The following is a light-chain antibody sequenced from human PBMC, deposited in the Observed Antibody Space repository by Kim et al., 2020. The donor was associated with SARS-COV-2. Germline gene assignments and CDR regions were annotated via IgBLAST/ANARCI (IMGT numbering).Light chain of an antibody. CDR2: GAS. V-gene: IGKV3-15*01. Sequence: SVSPGERATLSCSASQSVSSNLAWYQQKPGQAPRLLIYGASTRATGIPARFSGSGSGTEFTLTISSLQSEDFAVYYCQQYNNWPNTFGQGTKLEI. CDR1: QSVSSN. CDR3: QQYNNWPNT. J-gene: IGKJ2*01.